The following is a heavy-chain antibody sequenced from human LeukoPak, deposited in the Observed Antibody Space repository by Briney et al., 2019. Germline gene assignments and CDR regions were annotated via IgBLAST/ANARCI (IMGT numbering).Heavy chain of an antibody. J-gene: IGHJ4*02. CDR3: ASGYFTVYYFDY. Sequence: GGSLRLSCAASGFTFSSYAMHWVRQAPGKGLEWVAVISYDGSNKYYADSVKGRFTISRDNSKNTLYLQMNSLRAEDTAVYYCASGYFTVYYFDYWGQGTLVTVSS. D-gene: IGHD3-9*01. CDR2: ISYDGSNK. V-gene: IGHV3-30-3*01. CDR1: GFTFSSYA.